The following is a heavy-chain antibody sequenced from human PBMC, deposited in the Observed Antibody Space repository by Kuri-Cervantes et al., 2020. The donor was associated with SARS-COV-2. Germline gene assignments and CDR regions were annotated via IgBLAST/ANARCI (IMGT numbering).Heavy chain of an antibody. D-gene: IGHD2-15*01. CDR1: GASFSKYS. CDR3: ARSPVGGDCSGGRCYSYNSYYYGLDV. CDR2: INHSGST. V-gene: IGHV4-34*01. Sequence: ESLKISCGVNGASFSKYSWSWIRQPPGKGLEWIGEINHSGSTNYNPSLKSRVTISLDTSKNQFSLKLSSVTAADTAVYYCARSPVGGDCSGGRCYSYNSYYYGLDVWGQGTTVTVSS. J-gene: IGHJ6*02.